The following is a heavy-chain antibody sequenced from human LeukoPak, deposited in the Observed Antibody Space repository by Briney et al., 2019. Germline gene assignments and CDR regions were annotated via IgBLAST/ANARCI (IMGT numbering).Heavy chain of an antibody. V-gene: IGHV3-21*01. CDR1: GFSFSSYS. CDR3: ARDPCDY. CDR2: ISSSSSYI. Sequence: GGSLRLSCAASGFSFSSYSMNWVRQAPGKGLEWVSSISSSSSYIYYADSLKGRFTISRDNAQNSLYLQMNSLRAEDTALYYCARDPCDYWGQGTLVTVSS. J-gene: IGHJ4*02.